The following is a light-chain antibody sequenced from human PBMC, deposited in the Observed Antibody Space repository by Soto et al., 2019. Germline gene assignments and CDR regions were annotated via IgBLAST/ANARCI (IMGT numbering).Light chain of an antibody. J-gene: IGLJ2*01. CDR3: QSYDSSLSGSYVV. CDR1: SSNIGAGYD. Sequence: QSVLTQPPSVSGAPGQRVTISCTGSSSNIGAGYDVHWYQQLPGTAPKLLIYGNSNRPSGVPDRFSGSKSGTSASLAITGLQAEDEADYYCQSYDSSLSGSYVVFGGGTKGTVL. V-gene: IGLV1-40*01. CDR2: GNS.